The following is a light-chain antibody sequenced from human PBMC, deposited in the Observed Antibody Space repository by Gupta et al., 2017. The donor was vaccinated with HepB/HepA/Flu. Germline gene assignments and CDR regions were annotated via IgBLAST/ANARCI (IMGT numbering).Light chain of an antibody. V-gene: IGKV1-33*01. CDR2: DAS. CDR1: QDISNY. CDR3: QQDDNLPIT. J-gene: IGKJ4*01. Sequence: DIQMTQSPSSLSASVGDRVTITCQASQDISNYLNWYQQKPGKAPKLLIYDASKVETGVPSRFSGSGSGTDFTFTISSLQPEDFATYYCQQDDNLPITFGGGTKVEIK.